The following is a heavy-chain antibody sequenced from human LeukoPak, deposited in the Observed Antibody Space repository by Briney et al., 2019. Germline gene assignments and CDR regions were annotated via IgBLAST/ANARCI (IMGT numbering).Heavy chain of an antibody. CDR3: ASTEWNYAR. D-gene: IGHD1-7*01. V-gene: IGHV4-59*08. CDR1: GGSFGSYY. CDR2: IHYSGST. J-gene: IGHJ4*02. Sequence: SETLSLTCTVSGGSFGSYYWSWMRQSPGKGLEWIGYIHYSGSTNYNPSLKSRVTISLDTSKNQFSLQLSSVTAADTAVYYCASTEWNYARWGQGTLVTVSS.